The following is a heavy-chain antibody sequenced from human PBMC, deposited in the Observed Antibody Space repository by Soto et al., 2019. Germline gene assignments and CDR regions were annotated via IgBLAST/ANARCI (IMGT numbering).Heavy chain of an antibody. CDR2: NRFSDGGT. CDR1: GFTFSSYA. D-gene: IGHD3-16*01. Sequence: EEQLLESGGGLIQPGGSLRLACAASGFTFSSYAMTWVRQAPGKGLERVSSNRFSDGGTYYADSVKGRLTSSRDNSQNTFFLQLTSLRVEDTALYFCVKDDRNLGRRYFDLWGRGTLVTVSS. J-gene: IGHJ2*01. V-gene: IGHV3-23*01. CDR3: VKDDRNLGRRYFDL.